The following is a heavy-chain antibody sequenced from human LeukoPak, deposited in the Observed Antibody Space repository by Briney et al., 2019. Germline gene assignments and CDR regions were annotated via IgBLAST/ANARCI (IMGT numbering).Heavy chain of an antibody. J-gene: IGHJ3*02. CDR2: IYHSGST. CDR1: GGSFSGYY. CDR3: ARGNRYSSSSGGAFDI. D-gene: IGHD6-6*01. V-gene: IGHV4-34*01. Sequence: PSETLSLTCAVYGGSFSGYYWSWIRQPPGKGLEWIGYIYHSGSTYYNPSLKSRVTISVDRSKNQFSLKLSSVTAADTAVYYCARGNRYSSSSGGAFDIWGQGTMVTVSS.